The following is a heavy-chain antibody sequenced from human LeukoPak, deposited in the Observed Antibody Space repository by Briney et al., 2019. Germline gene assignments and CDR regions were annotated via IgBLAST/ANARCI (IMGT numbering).Heavy chain of an antibody. V-gene: IGHV3-64D*06. Sequence: PGGSLRLSCSASGFTFSRYAMHWVRQAPGKGPEYVSAISSNGGSTYYADSVKGRFTISRDNSRNTLHLQMSSLRVEGTAVYYCVKDSSSGSYFDYWGQGTLVTVSS. CDR2: ISSNGGST. CDR3: VKDSSSGSYFDY. J-gene: IGHJ4*02. D-gene: IGHD3-10*01. CDR1: GFTFSRYA.